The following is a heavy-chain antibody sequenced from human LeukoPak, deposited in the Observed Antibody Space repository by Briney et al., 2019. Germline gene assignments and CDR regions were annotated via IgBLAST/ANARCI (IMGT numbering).Heavy chain of an antibody. CDR1: GESFSGNY. CDR2: INHSGTT. CDR3: AREAYGGTFPLDY. J-gene: IGHJ4*02. V-gene: IGHV4-34*01. Sequence: PSETLSLTCAVYGESFSGNYWSWIRQPPEKGLEWIGEINHSGTTNYNPSLESRVTISVDTSTNHFSLKLRSVTAADTAVYYCAREAYGGTFPLDYWGQGTLVTVSS. D-gene: IGHD4-23*01.